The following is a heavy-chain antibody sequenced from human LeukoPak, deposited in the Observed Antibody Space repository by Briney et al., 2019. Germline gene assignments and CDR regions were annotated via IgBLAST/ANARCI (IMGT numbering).Heavy chain of an antibody. CDR2: ISYDGSNK. CDR1: GFTFSNYA. Sequence: PGGSLRLSCAASGFTFSNYAMAWVRQAPGKGLEWVAVISYDGSNKYYADSVKGRFTISRDNSKNTLYLQMNSLRAEDTAVYYCAKDLGGVSDYWGQGTLVTVSS. CDR3: AKDLGGVSDY. D-gene: IGHD3-10*01. J-gene: IGHJ4*02. V-gene: IGHV3-30*18.